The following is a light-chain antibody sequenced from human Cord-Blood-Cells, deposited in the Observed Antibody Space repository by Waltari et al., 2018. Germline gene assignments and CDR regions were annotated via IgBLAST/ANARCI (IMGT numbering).Light chain of an antibody. Sequence: DIQMTQSPSSLSASVGDRVTITCRASQSISSYLNWYQQKPGKAPKLLIYAASSLQSGVPSRFSGSGSGTDFTLTISSLQHEDFATYYCQQSYSTLPITFGQGTRLEIK. J-gene: IGKJ5*01. V-gene: IGKV1-39*01. CDR1: QSISSY. CDR2: AAS. CDR3: QQSYSTLPIT.